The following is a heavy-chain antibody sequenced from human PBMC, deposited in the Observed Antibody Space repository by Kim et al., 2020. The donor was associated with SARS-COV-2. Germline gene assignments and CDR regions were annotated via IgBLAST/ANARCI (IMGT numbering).Heavy chain of an antibody. CDR2: IYYSGST. CDR1: GGSVSSGSYY. J-gene: IGHJ4*02. CDR3: ASSDGSGSYHPVSHFDY. D-gene: IGHD3-10*01. V-gene: IGHV4-61*01. Sequence: SETLSLTCTVSGGSVSSGSYYWSWIRQPPGKGLEWIGYIYYSGSTNYNPSLKSRVTISVDTSKNQFSLKLSSETAANTAVYYSASSDGSGSYHPVSHFDYCGQGTLVTVSS.